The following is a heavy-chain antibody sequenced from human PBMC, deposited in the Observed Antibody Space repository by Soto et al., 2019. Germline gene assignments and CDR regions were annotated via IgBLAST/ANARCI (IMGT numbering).Heavy chain of an antibody. CDR3: ARGWLRRGYLDY. CDR1: GFTFRTND. Sequence: EEQLVESGGGLVQPGGSLRLSCAASGFTFRTNDRHWVRQAPGKGLEWVAGIGTAADTYYPDSVKGRFTISRDNAKSSLYLQMKSLRAGDTAVYYCARGWLRRGYLDYWGQGTLVTVSS. J-gene: IGHJ4*02. D-gene: IGHD5-12*01. CDR2: IGTAADT. V-gene: IGHV3-13*04.